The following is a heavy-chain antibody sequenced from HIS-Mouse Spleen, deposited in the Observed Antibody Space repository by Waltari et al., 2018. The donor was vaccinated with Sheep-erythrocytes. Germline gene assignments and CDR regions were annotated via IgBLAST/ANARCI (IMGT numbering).Heavy chain of an antibody. CDR3: ARDTGTDAFDI. Sequence: EVQLVESGGGLVKPGGSLRLSCAAPGFTFSRYSMNWVRQAPGKGLEWVSSISSSSSYIYYADSVKGRFTISRDNAKNSLYLQMNSLRAEDTAVYYCARDTGTDAFDIWGQGTMVTVSS. J-gene: IGHJ3*02. CDR1: GFTFSRYS. CDR2: ISSSSSYI. D-gene: IGHD1-1*01. V-gene: IGHV3-21*01.